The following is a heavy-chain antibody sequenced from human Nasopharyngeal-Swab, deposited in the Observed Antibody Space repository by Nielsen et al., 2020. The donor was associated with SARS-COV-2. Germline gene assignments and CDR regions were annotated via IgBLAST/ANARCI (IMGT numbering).Heavy chain of an antibody. J-gene: IGHJ4*02. Sequence: SETLSLTCTVSGGSISSGDYYWSWVRQPPGKGLEWIGEIYHSGSTNYNPSLKSRVTISVDKSKNQFSLKLSSVTAADTAVYYCARRTMVRGVIPDYWGQGTLVTVSS. D-gene: IGHD3-10*01. CDR3: ARRTMVRGVIPDY. CDR1: GGSISSGDYY. V-gene: IGHV4-4*02. CDR2: IYHSGST.